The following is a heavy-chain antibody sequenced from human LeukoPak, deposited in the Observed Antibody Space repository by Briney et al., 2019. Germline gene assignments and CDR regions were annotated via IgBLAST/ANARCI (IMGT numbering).Heavy chain of an antibody. CDR2: ISAYNGDT. J-gene: IGHJ5*02. Sequence: ASVEVSCKASGYTFTTYGVTWVRQAPGQGLEWMGWISAYNGDTNYAQKLQGRVTMTTDTSTNTAYMELRSLRSDDTAIYYCARGGNGSSTWFDPWGQGTLVTVSS. CDR3: ARGGNGSSTWFDP. CDR1: GYTFTTYG. D-gene: IGHD6-6*01. V-gene: IGHV1-18*01.